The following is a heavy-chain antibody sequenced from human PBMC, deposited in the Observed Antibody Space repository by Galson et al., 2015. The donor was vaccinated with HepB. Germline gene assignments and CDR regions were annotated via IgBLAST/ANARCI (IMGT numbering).Heavy chain of an antibody. J-gene: IGHJ4*02. CDR1: GYPFTGYY. CDR2: INPNSGST. CDR3: ARDRAGDEYYFDY. D-gene: IGHD2-21*02. Sequence: SVKVSCKASGYPFTGYYIHWVRQAPGQGLEWMGWINPNSGSTKYAQKLQGRVTMTRDTSINTAYMELSRLRSDDTAVYYCARDRAGDEYYFDYWGQGTLVTVSS. V-gene: IGHV1-2*02.